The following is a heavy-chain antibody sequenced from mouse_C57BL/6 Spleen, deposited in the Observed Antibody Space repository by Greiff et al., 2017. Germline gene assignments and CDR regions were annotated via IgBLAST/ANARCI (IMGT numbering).Heavy chain of an antibody. CDR2: IYPGDGDT. J-gene: IGHJ2*01. V-gene: IGHV1-82*01. CDR1: GYAFSSSW. D-gene: IGHD2-1*01. CDR3: ARSNYGNLGDYFDY. Sequence: LEESGPELVKPGASVKISCKASGYAFSSSWMNWVKQRPGKGLEWIGRIYPGDGDTNYNGKFKGKATLTADKSSSTAYMQLRSLTSYDSAVYFCARSNYGNLGDYFDYWGQGTT.